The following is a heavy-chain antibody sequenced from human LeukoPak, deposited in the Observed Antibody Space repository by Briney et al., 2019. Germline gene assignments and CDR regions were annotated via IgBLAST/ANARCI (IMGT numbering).Heavy chain of an antibody. CDR1: GFTFSSSW. CDR2: IKEDGSQK. Sequence: GGSLRLSCAASGFTFSSSWMTWVRQAPGKGLEWVANIKEDGSQKYYVDSVKGRFTISRDNAKNSLYLQMNSRRAEDTAVYYCVRDRGWYAFDIWGQGTMATVSS. V-gene: IGHV3-7*01. D-gene: IGHD2-15*01. CDR3: VRDRGWYAFDI. J-gene: IGHJ3*02.